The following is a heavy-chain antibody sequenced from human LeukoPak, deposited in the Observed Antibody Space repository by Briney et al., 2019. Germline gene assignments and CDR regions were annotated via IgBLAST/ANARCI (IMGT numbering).Heavy chain of an antibody. CDR1: GGSFSGYY. J-gene: IGHJ3*02. D-gene: IGHD2-15*01. V-gene: IGHV4-34*01. CDR2: INHSGST. Sequence: SETLSLTCAVYGGSFSGYYWSWIRQPPGKGLEWIGEINHSGSTNYNPSLKSRVTISVDTSKNQFSLKLSSVTAADTAVYYCARGGHSGPDAFDIWGQGTMVTVSS. CDR3: ARGGHSGPDAFDI.